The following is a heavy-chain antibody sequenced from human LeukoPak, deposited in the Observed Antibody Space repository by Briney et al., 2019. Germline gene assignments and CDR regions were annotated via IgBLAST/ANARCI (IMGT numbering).Heavy chain of an antibody. Sequence: PSETLSLTCAVYGGSFSGYYWSWIRQPPGKGLEWIGEINHSGSTNYNPSLKSRVTMSVDTSKNQFSLNLSSVAAADTAVYYCARDRSGIDYHGGFDIWGQGTMVTVSS. D-gene: IGHD1-26*01. CDR1: GGSFSGYY. J-gene: IGHJ3*02. CDR2: INHSGST. V-gene: IGHV4-34*01. CDR3: ARDRSGIDYHGGFDI.